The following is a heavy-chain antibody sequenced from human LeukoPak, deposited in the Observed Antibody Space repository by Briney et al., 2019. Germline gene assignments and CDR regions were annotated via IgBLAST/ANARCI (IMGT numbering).Heavy chain of an antibody. CDR1: GFTFSSYA. CDR3: ARDRTIWAGFPLDF. Sequence: PGGSLRLSCAASGFTFSSYAMHWVRQAPGKGLEWVAVIWYDGTNKYYADSVKGRFTISRDNSKNILYLQMDSLRAEDTAVYYCARDRTIWAGFPLDFWGQGNLVTVSS. J-gene: IGHJ4*02. D-gene: IGHD3/OR15-3a*01. V-gene: IGHV3-33*08. CDR2: IWYDGTNK.